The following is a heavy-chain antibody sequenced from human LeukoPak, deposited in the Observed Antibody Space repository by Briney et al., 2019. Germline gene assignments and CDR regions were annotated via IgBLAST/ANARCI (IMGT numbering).Heavy chain of an antibody. CDR1: GGSISSYY. CDR2: IYYSGST. CDR3: AREALMVYANWFDP. J-gene: IGHJ5*02. Sequence: PSETLSLTCTVSGGSISSYYWSWIRQPPGKGLEWIGYIYYSGSTYYNPSLKSRVTISVDTSKNQFSLKLSSVTTADTAVYYCAREALMVYANWFDPWGQGTLVTVSS. V-gene: IGHV4-59*12. D-gene: IGHD2-8*01.